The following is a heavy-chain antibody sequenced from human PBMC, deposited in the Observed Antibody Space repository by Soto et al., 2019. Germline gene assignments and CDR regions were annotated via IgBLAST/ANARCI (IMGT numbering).Heavy chain of an antibody. CDR2: ISGSGDRT. V-gene: IGHV3-23*01. CDR1: GITISNYP. CDR3: VKDDGGYPSTAPH. D-gene: IGHD3-22*01. Sequence: PGGSLRLSCAASGITISNYPMSWVRQAPGKGLDWVSGISGSGDRTYYADSAKGRFTISKDISKNSLSLQLDNLGVEDTAVYFCVKDDGGYPSTAPHWGRGTLVTVSS. J-gene: IGHJ1*01.